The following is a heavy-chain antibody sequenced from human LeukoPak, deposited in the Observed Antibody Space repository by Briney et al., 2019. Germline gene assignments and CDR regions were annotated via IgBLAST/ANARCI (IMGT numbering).Heavy chain of an antibody. CDR3: ARGYCSSTSCYMDV. Sequence: GASVKVSCKASGHTSTTYAIHWVRQAPGQVLEWMGWINAGNGNIKYSQKFQGRVTITGDTSASTAYMELSSLRSEDTAVYYCARGYCSSTSCYMDVWGQGTTVT. D-gene: IGHD2-2*01. J-gene: IGHJ6*02. CDR2: INAGNGNI. CDR1: GHTSTTYA. V-gene: IGHV1-3*01.